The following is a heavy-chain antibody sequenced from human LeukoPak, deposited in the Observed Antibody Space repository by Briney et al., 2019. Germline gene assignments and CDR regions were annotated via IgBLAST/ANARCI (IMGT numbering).Heavy chain of an antibody. D-gene: IGHD6-19*01. J-gene: IGHJ4*02. CDR2: ISAYNGNT. V-gene: IGHV1-18*01. CDR1: GYTFTSYG. Sequence: ASVKVSCKASGYTFTSYGISWVRQAPGQGLEWMGWISAYNGNTNYAQKLQGRVTMTTDTSTSAAYMELRSLRSDDTAVYYCARDLGGIAVGAPSFDYWGQGTLVTVSS. CDR3: ARDLGGIAVGAPSFDY.